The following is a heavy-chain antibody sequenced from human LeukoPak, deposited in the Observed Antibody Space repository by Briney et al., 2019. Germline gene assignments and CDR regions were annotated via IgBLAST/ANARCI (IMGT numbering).Heavy chain of an antibody. J-gene: IGHJ4*02. CDR2: ISYDGSNK. D-gene: IGHD5-12*01. V-gene: IGHV3-30*01. Sequence: GGSLRLSCAASGFTFSSYAMHWVRQAPGKGLEWVAVISYDGSNKYYADSVKGRFTISRDNSKNTLYLQMNSLRAEDTAAYYCARDRASGSRRGYFDYWGQGTLVTVSS. CDR1: GFTFSSYA. CDR3: ARDRASGSRRGYFDY.